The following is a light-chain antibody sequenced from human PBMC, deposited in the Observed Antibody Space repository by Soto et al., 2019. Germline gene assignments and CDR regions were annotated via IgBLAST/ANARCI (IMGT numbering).Light chain of an antibody. CDR1: QSISSY. Sequence: DIQMTQSPSSLSASVGDRVTITCRASQSISSYLNWYQQKPGKAPNLLIYTASSLQSGVPSRFSGSASGTEFTLTISSLQPDDIATYYCQQCHRYLTFGQGTKVDIK. V-gene: IGKV1-39*01. J-gene: IGKJ1*01. CDR2: TAS. CDR3: QQCHRYLT.